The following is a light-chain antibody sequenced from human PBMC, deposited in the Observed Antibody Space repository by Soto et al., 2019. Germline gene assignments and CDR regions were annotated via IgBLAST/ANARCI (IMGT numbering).Light chain of an antibody. J-gene: IGLJ3*02. CDR1: RSNIGAGYD. Sequence: QSVLTQPPSVSGAPGQRVTISCTGSRSNIGAGYDVHWYQQIPGTAPKLLIYRNHDRPSGVPDRFSGSKSGTSASLAITGLQAEYEADYYCQSYDTSVSGARVFGGGTKLTVL. V-gene: IGLV1-40*01. CDR3: QSYDTSVSGARV. CDR2: RNH.